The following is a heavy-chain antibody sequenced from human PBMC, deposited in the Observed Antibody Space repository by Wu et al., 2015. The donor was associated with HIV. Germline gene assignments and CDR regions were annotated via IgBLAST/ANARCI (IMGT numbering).Heavy chain of an antibody. J-gene: IGHJ4*02. CDR1: GYTFTSYY. CDR2: INPSGGST. Sequence: QVQLVQSGAEVKKPGASVKVSCKASGYTFTSYYMHWVRQAPGQGLEWMGIINPSGGSTSYAQKFQGRVTMTRDTSTSTVYMELSSLRSEDTAVYYCARGRLHLTDYGDYDLFLGYFDYWARERWSPSPQ. D-gene: IGHD4-17*01. V-gene: IGHV1-46*01. CDR3: ARGRLHLTDYGDYDLFLGYFDY.